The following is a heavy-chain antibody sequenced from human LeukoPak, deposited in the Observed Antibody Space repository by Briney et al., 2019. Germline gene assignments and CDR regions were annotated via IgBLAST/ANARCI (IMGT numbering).Heavy chain of an antibody. CDR3: PKSSSGSYLSSYYYYMDA. D-gene: IGHD3-10*01. CDR2: ISSSSTYI. Sequence: GGSLRLSCAASGFTFSSYSMNWVRQAPGKGLEWVSSISSSSTYIYYADSVKGRFTIYRDNSKNTLYLQMNSLSAEDTAVYYCPKSSSGSYLSSYYYYMDAWGKGTTVTVSS. J-gene: IGHJ6*03. V-gene: IGHV3-21*04. CDR1: GFTFSSYS.